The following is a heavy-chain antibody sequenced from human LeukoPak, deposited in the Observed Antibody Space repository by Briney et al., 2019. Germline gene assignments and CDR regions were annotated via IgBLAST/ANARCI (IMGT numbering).Heavy chain of an antibody. CDR3: ARAGIAVAGTIWYYYYYMDV. V-gene: IGHV1-69*06. D-gene: IGHD6-19*01. J-gene: IGHJ6*03. Sequence: SVKVSCRASGGTFSSYAISWVRQAPGQGLEWMGGIIPIFGTANYAQKFQGRVTITADKSTSTAYMELSSLRSEDTAVYYCARAGIAVAGTIWYYYYYMDVWGKGTTVTVSS. CDR1: GGTFSSYA. CDR2: IIPIFGTA.